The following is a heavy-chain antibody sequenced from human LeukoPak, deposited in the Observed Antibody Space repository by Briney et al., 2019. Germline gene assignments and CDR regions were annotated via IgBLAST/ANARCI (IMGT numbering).Heavy chain of an antibody. Sequence: SETLSLTCTVSGGSVSSSSYYWGWIRQPPGKGLEWVGCIYNSGSTYYDPSLKSRVTISVDTSKNQFSLKLSSVTAADTAVYYCARGLKGVVPAAMRSTDVWGQGTTVTVSS. CDR1: GGSVSSSSYY. V-gene: IGHV4-39*07. D-gene: IGHD2-2*01. J-gene: IGHJ6*02. CDR3: ARGLKGVVPAAMRSTDV. CDR2: IYNSGST.